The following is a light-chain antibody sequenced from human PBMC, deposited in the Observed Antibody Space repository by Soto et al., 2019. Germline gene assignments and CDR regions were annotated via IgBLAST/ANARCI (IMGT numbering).Light chain of an antibody. Sequence: QSALTQPPYASGSPGQSVTISCTGTSSDVGGYNYVSWYQQYPGRAPKLMIYEVTKRPSGVPDRFSGSKSGNTASLTVSGLQAEYEADYYCSSYAASNNFYFVFGGGTKLTVL. J-gene: IGLJ3*02. CDR3: SSYAASNNFYFV. V-gene: IGLV2-8*01. CDR1: SSDVGGYNY. CDR2: EVT.